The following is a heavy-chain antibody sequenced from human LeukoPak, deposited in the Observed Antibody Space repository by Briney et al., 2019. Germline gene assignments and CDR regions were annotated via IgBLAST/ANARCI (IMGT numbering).Heavy chain of an antibody. CDR1: GFTFSSYG. J-gene: IGHJ6*03. D-gene: IGHD5-12*01. CDR2: ISYDGSNK. CDR3: ARYSGYSGYDYMDV. V-gene: IGHV3-30*03. Sequence: GGSLRLSCAASGFTFSSYGMSWVRQAPGKGLEWVAVISYDGSNKYYADSVKGRFTISRDNSKNTLYLQMNSLRAEDTAVYYCARYSGYSGYDYMDVWGKGTTVTVS.